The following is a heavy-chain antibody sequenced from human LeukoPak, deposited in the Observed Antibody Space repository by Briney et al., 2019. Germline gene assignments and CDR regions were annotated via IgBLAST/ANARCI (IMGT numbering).Heavy chain of an antibody. CDR1: GGTFSSYA. Sequence: SVKVSCKASGGTFSSYAISWVRQAPGQGLEWMGGIIPIFGTANYARKFQGRVTITADESTSTAYMELSSLRSEDTAVYYCARAEVCGGDCYSNWFDPWGQGTLVTVSS. J-gene: IGHJ5*02. CDR3: ARAEVCGGDCYSNWFDP. V-gene: IGHV1-69*13. CDR2: IIPIFGTA. D-gene: IGHD2-21*02.